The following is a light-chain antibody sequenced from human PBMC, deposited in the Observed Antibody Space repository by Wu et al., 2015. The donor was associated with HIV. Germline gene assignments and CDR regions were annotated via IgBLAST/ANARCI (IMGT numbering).Light chain of an antibody. V-gene: IGKV3-15*01. CDR2: SAA. CDR1: QTVGRK. Sequence: EILMTQSPATLSVSPGERATLSCRSSQTVGRKVAWYQQRPGQAPRILIHSAATRAAEVPARFSGGGSETEFTLTISSPQSEDFAIYYCQQYREWPRTFGQGT. J-gene: IGKJ1*01. CDR3: QQYREWPRT.